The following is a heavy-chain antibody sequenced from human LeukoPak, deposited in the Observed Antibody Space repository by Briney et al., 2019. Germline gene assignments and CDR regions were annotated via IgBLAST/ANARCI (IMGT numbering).Heavy chain of an antibody. CDR1: GVSISSYY. CDR3: ARGLGGYCSSTSCRPYYFDY. Sequence: SETLSLTCTVSGVSISSYYWSWIRHPPGKGLEWIGYIYYSGSTNYNPSLKSRVTISVDTSKNQFSLKLSSVTAADTAVYYCARGLGGYCSSTSCRPYYFDYWGQGTLVTVSS. V-gene: IGHV4-59*01. J-gene: IGHJ4*02. CDR2: IYYSGST. D-gene: IGHD2-2*01.